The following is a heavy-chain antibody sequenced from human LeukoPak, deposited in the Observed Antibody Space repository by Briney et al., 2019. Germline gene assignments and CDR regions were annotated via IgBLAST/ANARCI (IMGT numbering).Heavy chain of an antibody. J-gene: IGHJ5*02. D-gene: IGHD2-15*01. Sequence: PRGSLRLSCAASGFTFSSYTMNWVRQAPGKGLEWVSSISRSSSYIYYADSVKGRFTLSRDNAKNSLFLQMNSLRAEDTAVYFCARESDSCGSSAWGQGTLVTVSS. CDR3: ARESDSCGSSA. CDR2: ISRSSSYI. CDR1: GFTFSSYT. V-gene: IGHV3-21*01.